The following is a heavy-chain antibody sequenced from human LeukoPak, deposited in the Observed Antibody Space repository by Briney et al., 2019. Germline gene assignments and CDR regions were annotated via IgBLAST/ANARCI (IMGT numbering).Heavy chain of an antibody. CDR3: ARAWDYYDSSGYYYDAFDI. V-gene: IGHV3-21*01. D-gene: IGHD3-22*01. CDR1: GFTFSSYS. CDR2: ISSISSYI. Sequence: PGGCLRLSCAPSGFTFSSYSMNWVRQAPGKGLEWVSSISSISSYIYYADSVKGRFTISRDTAKNALYLKMNSLRAEDTAVYYCARAWDYYDSSGYYYDAFDIWGQGTMVTVSS. J-gene: IGHJ3*02.